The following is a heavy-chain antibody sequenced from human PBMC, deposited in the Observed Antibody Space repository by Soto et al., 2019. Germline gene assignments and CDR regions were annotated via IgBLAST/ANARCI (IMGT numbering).Heavy chain of an antibody. CDR3: ARYPRGGRYGPPY. CDR1: GYTFTSYD. CDR2: MNPNSGNT. V-gene: IGHV1-8*01. D-gene: IGHD3-9*01. Sequence: GASVKVSCKASGYTFTSYDINWVRQATGQGLEWMGWMNPNSGNTGYAQRFQGRVTMTRSTSINTAYMELSSLRSDDTAVYYCARYPRGGRYGPPYWGQGTLVTVSS. J-gene: IGHJ4*02.